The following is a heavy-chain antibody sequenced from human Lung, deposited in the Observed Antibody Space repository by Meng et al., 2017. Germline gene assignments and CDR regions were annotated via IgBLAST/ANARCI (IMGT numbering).Heavy chain of an antibody. V-gene: IGHV1-69*01. CDR3: ARALGLTTMMTY. Sequence: QGQLVQVGAGVKKPGSSVKVSCKASGGTFSSSAISWVRQAPGQGLEWMGGIIPLFDTTHYAQNFQGRVSITADESTRTAYMELSSLRSEDTAVYYCARALGLTTMMTYWGQGTLVTVSS. CDR1: GGTFSSSA. CDR2: IIPLFDTT. D-gene: IGHD3-22*01. J-gene: IGHJ4*02.